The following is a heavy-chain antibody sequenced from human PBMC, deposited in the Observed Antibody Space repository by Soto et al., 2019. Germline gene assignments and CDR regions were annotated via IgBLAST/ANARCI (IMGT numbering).Heavy chain of an antibody. CDR2: IIPIFGTA. Sequence: SVKVSCKASGGAFSSYAISWVRQAPGQGLEWMGGIIPIFGTANYAQKFQGRVTITADESTSTAYVELSSLRSEDTAVYYCARDRRGDGWYFDLWGRGTLVTVSS. J-gene: IGHJ2*01. CDR1: GGAFSSYA. V-gene: IGHV1-69*13. CDR3: ARDRRGDGWYFDL. D-gene: IGHD3-16*01.